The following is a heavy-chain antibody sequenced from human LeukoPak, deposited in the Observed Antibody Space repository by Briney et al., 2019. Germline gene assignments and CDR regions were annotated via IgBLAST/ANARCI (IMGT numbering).Heavy chain of an antibody. Sequence: ASVKVSCKASGYTFTSYYMHWVRQAPGQGLEWMGIINPNGGSTNCAQSFQGRVTMTRDTSTSTVYMELSSLGSEDTAVYYCARWELESSGFDYWGQGTLVTVSS. CDR2: INPNGGST. CDR1: GYTFTSYY. CDR3: ARWELESSGFDY. V-gene: IGHV1-46*01. J-gene: IGHJ4*02. D-gene: IGHD1-26*01.